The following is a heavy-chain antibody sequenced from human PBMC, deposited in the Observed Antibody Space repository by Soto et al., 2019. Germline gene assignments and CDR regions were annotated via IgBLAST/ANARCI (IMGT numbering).Heavy chain of an antibody. D-gene: IGHD2-2*01. V-gene: IGHV3-23*01. CDR3: AKDIVVVPAATYFDY. CDR1: GFTFSSYS. CDR2: ISGSGGST. J-gene: IGHJ4*02. Sequence: GGSLRLSCAAYGFTFSSYSMSWVRQAPGKGLEWVSAISGSGGSTYYADSVKGRFTISRDNSKNTLYLQMNSLRAEDTAVYYCAKDIVVVPAATYFDYWGQGTLVTVSS.